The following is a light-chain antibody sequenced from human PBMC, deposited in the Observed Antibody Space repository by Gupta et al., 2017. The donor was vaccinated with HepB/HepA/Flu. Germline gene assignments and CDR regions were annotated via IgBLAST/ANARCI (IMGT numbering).Light chain of an antibody. V-gene: IGKV1-39*01. Sequence: DIQMTQSPYSLSASVGDRVTISCRASQNIVTYLIWYQQIPGKAPKLLIYGASSLQTGVPSRFSGSGSGTDFTLTISSLQPEDFATYYCQQSYSLPVTFGQGTKLEIK. CDR3: QQSYSLPVT. J-gene: IGKJ2*01. CDR2: GAS. CDR1: QNIVTY.